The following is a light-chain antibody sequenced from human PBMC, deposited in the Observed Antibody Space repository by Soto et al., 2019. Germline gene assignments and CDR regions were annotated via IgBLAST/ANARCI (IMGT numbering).Light chain of an antibody. CDR3: QSYDNSLSGWV. V-gene: IGLV1-40*01. Sequence: QSVLTQPPSVSGAPGQRVTISCTGTNSNIGAGYDVHWYQQLAGTPPKLLISGNTDRPAGVPDRFSGSKSGSSASLAITGLPAEDEADYYCQSYDNSLSGWVFGGGTKLTVL. CDR1: NSNIGAGYD. J-gene: IGLJ3*02. CDR2: GNT.